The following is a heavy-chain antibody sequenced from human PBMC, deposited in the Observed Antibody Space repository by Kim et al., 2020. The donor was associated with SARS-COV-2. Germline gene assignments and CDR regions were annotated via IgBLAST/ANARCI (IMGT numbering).Heavy chain of an antibody. V-gene: IGHV3-33*05. CDR2: ISYDGSNK. CDR3: ARDPPFIAAAGPRFDY. Sequence: GGSLRLSCAASGFTFSSYGMHWVRQAPGKGLEWVAVISYDGSNKYYADSVKGRFTISRDNSKNTLYLQMNSLRAEDTAVYYCARDPPFIAAAGPRFDYWGQGTLVTVSS. CDR1: GFTFSSYG. J-gene: IGHJ4*02. D-gene: IGHD6-13*01.